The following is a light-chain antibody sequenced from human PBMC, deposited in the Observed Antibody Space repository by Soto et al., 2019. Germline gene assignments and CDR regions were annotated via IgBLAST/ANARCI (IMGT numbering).Light chain of an antibody. Sequence: QSALTQPASVSGSPGQSITISCTGTSSDVGGYSYVSWYQQHPGKTPKLMIYEVSNRPSGVSHRFSGSKSGNTASLTISGLQAEDEADYYCQSYDSSLSGYVFGTGTKLTVL. J-gene: IGLJ1*01. CDR1: SSDVGGYSY. CDR2: EVS. CDR3: QSYDSSLSGYV. V-gene: IGLV2-14*01.